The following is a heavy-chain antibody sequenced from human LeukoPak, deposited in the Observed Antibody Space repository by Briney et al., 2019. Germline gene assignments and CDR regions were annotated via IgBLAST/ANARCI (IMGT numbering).Heavy chain of an antibody. J-gene: IGHJ4*02. CDR1: GYTFTGYY. Sequence: GASVKVSCKACGYTFTGYYMHWVRQAPGQRLEWMGWINPNSGGINYAQTFQGRVTMTRDTSISTAYMELSRLRSDDTAVYYCARDLYGDYNLWGQGTLVTVSS. V-gene: IGHV1-2*02. CDR3: ARDLYGDYNL. CDR2: INPNSGGI. D-gene: IGHD4-17*01.